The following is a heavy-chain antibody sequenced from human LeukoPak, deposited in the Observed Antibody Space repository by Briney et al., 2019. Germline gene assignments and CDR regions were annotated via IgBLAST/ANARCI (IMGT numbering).Heavy chain of an antibody. J-gene: IGHJ6*03. Sequence: GGSLRLSCAASGFTVSSNYMSWVRQAPGKGLEWVSVIYSGGSTYYADSVKGRFTISRDNSKNTLYLQMNSLRAEDTAVYYCARGASGGWYSYYYYYMDVWGKGTTVTISS. CDR3: ARGASGGWYSYYYYYMDV. D-gene: IGHD6-19*01. V-gene: IGHV3-53*01. CDR1: GFTVSSNY. CDR2: IYSGGST.